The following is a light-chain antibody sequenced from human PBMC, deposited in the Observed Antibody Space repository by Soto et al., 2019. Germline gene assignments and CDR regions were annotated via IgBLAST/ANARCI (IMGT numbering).Light chain of an antibody. CDR1: QSVGAS. V-gene: IGKV3-15*01. Sequence: EIVMTQSPATPSVSPGERATLSCRASQSVGASLAWYQQKPGQAPRLLIYDASTRATGVPARFSGSGSGTDFTLTISSLQSEDFAVYYCQQSNKWPYTFGQGTKVDIK. CDR3: QQSNKWPYT. J-gene: IGKJ2*01. CDR2: DAS.